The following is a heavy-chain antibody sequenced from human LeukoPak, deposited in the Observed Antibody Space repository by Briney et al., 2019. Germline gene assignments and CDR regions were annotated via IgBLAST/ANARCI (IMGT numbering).Heavy chain of an antibody. J-gene: IGHJ6*02. Sequence: SGGSLRLSCVASGFSFSSYGMGWVRQAPGKGLEWVSAISGSGGSTYYADSVKGRFTISRDNSKNTLYLQMNSLRAEDTAVYYCAKEAYCSSTSCYAYLYYYYGMDVWGQGTTVTVSS. CDR3: AKEAYCSSTSCYAYLYYYYGMDV. D-gene: IGHD2-2*01. V-gene: IGHV3-23*01. CDR2: ISGSGGST. CDR1: GFSFSSYG.